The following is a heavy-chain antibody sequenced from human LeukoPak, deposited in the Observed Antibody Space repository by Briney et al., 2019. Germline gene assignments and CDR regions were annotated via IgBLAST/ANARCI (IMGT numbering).Heavy chain of an antibody. Sequence: GGSLRLSCAASGFTFSSNAMSWVRQAPGKGLEWVSGINNSGGSTYYADSVKGRFTISRDNSKNTLYLQMNSLRAEDTAVYYCARDLRGKGDAFDIWGQGTMVTVSS. V-gene: IGHV3-23*01. CDR2: INNSGGST. J-gene: IGHJ3*02. CDR1: GFTFSSNA. CDR3: ARDLRGKGDAFDI.